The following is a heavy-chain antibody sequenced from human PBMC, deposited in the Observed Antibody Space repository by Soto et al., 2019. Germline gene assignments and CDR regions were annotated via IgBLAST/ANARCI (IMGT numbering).Heavy chain of an antibody. CDR1: YW. D-gene: IGHD5-12*01. CDR3: ARLAGMATIPYFDY. J-gene: IGHJ4*02. CDR2: IYPGDSDT. V-gene: IGHV5-51*01. Sequence: YWGRRISKIPGKGLEWMGIIYPGDSDTRYSPSFQGQVTISADKSISTAYLQWSSLKASDTAMYYCARLAGMATIPYFDYWGQGTLVTVS.